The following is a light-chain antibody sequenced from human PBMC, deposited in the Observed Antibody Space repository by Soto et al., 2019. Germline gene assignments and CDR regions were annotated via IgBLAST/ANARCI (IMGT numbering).Light chain of an antibody. J-gene: IGKJ1*01. CDR1: QSINTN. V-gene: IGKV3-11*01. CDR3: QQRGNWPRTWA. Sequence: EIVLTQSPVTLSLSPGEGATLSCKAGQSINTNLGWYQQKPGQAPRLLIYDASLRATGIPARFTGSGSGTDFTLTISSLEPEDFAVYYCQQRGNWPRTWAFGQGTKVEVK. CDR2: DAS.